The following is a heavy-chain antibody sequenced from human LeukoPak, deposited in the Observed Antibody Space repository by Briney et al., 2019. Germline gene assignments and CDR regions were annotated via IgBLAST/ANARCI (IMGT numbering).Heavy chain of an antibody. D-gene: IGHD5-18*01. CDR3: AKYPSPQTTAMASWCYGMDV. V-gene: IGHV3-74*01. J-gene: IGHJ6*02. CDR1: GFSFSGHW. Sequence: GGSLRLSCTASGFSFSGHWMHWARQLPGKGLVLVSPFSPTGSTTSYADSVKGRFTVSRDNAKNTLYLQMNSLRVEDTAVNYCAKYPSPQTTAMASWCYGMDVWGQGTTVTVSS. CDR2: FSPTGSTT.